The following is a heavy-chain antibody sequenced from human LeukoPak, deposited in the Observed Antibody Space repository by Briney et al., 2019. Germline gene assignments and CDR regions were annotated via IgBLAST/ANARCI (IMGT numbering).Heavy chain of an antibody. V-gene: IGHV4-59*08. CDR3: ARTYDSSGYPDY. CDR1: GGSISSYY. CDR2: IYYSGST. Sequence: SETLSLTCTVSGGSISSYYWSWIRQPPGKGLEWIGYIYYSGSTNYNPSLKSRVTISVDTSKNQFSLKLSSVTAADTAVYYCARTYDSSGYPDYWGQGTLVTVSS. D-gene: IGHD3-22*01. J-gene: IGHJ4*02.